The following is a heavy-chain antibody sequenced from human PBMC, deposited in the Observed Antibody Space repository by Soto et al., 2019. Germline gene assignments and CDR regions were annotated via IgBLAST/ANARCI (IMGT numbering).Heavy chain of an antibody. D-gene: IGHD3-22*01. V-gene: IGHV3-53*01. J-gene: IGHJ3*02. Sequence: PGGSLRLSCAASGFIVSNTYMSWVRQAPGKGLEWVSVIYSGGSTYYADSVKGRFTISRDNSKNTLYLQMNSLRAEDTAVYYCARATPITMIVVAHDAFDIWGQGTMVTVSS. CDR2: IYSGGST. CDR3: ARATPITMIVVAHDAFDI. CDR1: GFIVSNTY.